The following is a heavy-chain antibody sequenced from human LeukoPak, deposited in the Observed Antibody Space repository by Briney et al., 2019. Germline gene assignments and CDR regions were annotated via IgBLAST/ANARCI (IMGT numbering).Heavy chain of an antibody. CDR2: IYPSGNT. CDR3: ARDRRWDYCFDC. CDR1: GYSISSAYY. Sequence: SETLSITCAVSGYSISSAYYWGWIRQPPGKGLEWIGSIYPSGNTYYNPSLKSRVTISVDTSKNEFSLNLRSVTAADTAIYYCARDRRWDYCFDCWGQGTLVTVSS. V-gene: IGHV4-38-2*02. D-gene: IGHD1-26*01. J-gene: IGHJ4*02.